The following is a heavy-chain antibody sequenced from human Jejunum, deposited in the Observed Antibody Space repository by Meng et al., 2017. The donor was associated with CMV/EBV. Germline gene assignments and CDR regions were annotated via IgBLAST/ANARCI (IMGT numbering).Heavy chain of an antibody. CDR1: SITSYY. D-gene: IGHD2-2*02. Sequence: SITSYYWSWIRQPPGKGLEWIAYIYNSGSTNYHPSLKSRVTISVDTSKNQFSLKLSSVTPADTAVYYCARGPRYCGSTNCYTHDYWGQGTLVTVSS. J-gene: IGHJ4*02. V-gene: IGHV4-59*01. CDR2: IYNSGST. CDR3: ARGPRYCGSTNCYTHDY.